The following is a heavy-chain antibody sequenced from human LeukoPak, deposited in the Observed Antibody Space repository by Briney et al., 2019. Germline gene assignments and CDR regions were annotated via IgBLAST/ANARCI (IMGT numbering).Heavy chain of an antibody. CDR2: IYYSGDS. CDR3: VRHISANTGYFDS. Sequence: ETLSLTCTVSGGSISSGSYYWGWIRQTPGKGLEWIGSIYYSGDSYYNPSLKSRAAIFVDTSRDQFSLDLSYVTAADSALYYCVRHISANTGYFDSCGQGTLVPVSS. CDR1: GGSISSGSYY. J-gene: IGHJ4*02. V-gene: IGHV4-39*01.